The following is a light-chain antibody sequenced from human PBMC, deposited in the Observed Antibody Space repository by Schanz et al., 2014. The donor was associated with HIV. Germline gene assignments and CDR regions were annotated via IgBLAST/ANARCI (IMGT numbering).Light chain of an antibody. V-gene: IGLV1-44*01. Sequence: SVLTQPPSASGTPGQRVTISCSGSTSNVGSRSVDWYQQFPGAAPKLLIYNTHLRPSGVTDRFSGSKSGTSASLTISGLQSEDEADYYCAAWDVLLNGPVFGGGTQLTVL. J-gene: IGLJ7*01. CDR3: AAWDVLLNGPV. CDR1: TSNVGSRS. CDR2: NTH.